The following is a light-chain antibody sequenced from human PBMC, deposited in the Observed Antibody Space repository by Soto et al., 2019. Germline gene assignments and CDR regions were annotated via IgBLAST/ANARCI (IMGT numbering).Light chain of an antibody. Sequence: EIVMTQSPATLSVSPGERATLACRASQSVSSNLAWYQQKPGHAPRLLIYGASTRATGIPARFSGSGSGTDFTLTISSLQYEDFAVYYCKQYKNSPPWTFGQGTKVEIK. CDR1: QSVSSN. V-gene: IGKV3-15*01. J-gene: IGKJ1*01. CDR3: KQYKNSPPWT. CDR2: GAS.